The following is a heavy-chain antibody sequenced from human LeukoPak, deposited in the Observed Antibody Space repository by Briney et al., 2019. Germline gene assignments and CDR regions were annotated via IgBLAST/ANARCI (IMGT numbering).Heavy chain of an antibody. D-gene: IGHD6-19*01. V-gene: IGHV3-23*01. Sequence: PGGSLRLSCAASGFTFSSYAMSWVRQAPGRGLERVSAVSGSGGSTYYVDSVKGRFTISRDNSKNTLYLQMNSLRAEDTAVYYCAKDPVAGTTSHFFHYWGQGTPVTVSS. CDR2: VSGSGGST. CDR3: AKDPVAGTTSHFFHY. CDR1: GFTFSSYA. J-gene: IGHJ4*02.